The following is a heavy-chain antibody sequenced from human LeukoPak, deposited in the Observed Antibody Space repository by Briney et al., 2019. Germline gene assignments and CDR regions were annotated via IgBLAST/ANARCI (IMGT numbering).Heavy chain of an antibody. J-gene: IGHJ4*02. CDR2: IKQDGSEK. V-gene: IGHV3-7*01. Sequence: PGGSLRLSCAASGFTFSSYWMSWVRLAPGKGLEWVANIKQDGSEKYYVDSVKGRFTISRDNAKNSLYLQTNSLRAEDTAVYYCAREHDLPGVPTAREDYWGQGTLVTVSS. D-gene: IGHD2-2*01. CDR3: AREHDLPGVPTAREDY. CDR1: GFTFSSYW.